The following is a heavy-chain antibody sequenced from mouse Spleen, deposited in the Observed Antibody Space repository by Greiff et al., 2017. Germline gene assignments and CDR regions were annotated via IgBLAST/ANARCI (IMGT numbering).Heavy chain of an antibody. CDR1: GYTFTSYW. J-gene: IGHJ2*01. CDR2: IYPGSGST. CDR3: ARSYWE. V-gene: IGHV1S22*01. D-gene: IGHD4-1*01. Sequence: LQQPGSELVRPGASVKLSCKASGYTFTSYWMHWVKQRPGQGLEWIGNIYPGSGSTNYDEKFKSKATLTVDASSSTAYMQLSSLTSEDSAVYYCARSYWEWGQGTTLTVSS.